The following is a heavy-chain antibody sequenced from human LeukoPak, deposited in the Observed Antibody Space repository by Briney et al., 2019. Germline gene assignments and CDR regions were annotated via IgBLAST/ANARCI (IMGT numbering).Heavy chain of an antibody. Sequence: GASVKVSCKASGYTFTGYYMHWVRQAPGQGLEWMGWINPNSGGTNYAQKFQGRVTMTRDTSISTVYMELSMLRSDDTAVYYCARVDDSSGYTANIWGQGTMVTVSS. CDR3: ARVDDSSGYTANI. D-gene: IGHD3-22*01. CDR1: GYTFTGYY. J-gene: IGHJ3*02. CDR2: INPNSGGT. V-gene: IGHV1-2*02.